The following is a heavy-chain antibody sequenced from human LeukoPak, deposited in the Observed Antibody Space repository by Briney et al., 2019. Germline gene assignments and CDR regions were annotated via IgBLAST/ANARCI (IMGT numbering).Heavy chain of an antibody. CDR3: ARDLGNDYDFWSGHYTFDY. J-gene: IGHJ4*02. V-gene: IGHV3-74*01. D-gene: IGHD3-3*01. CDR1: GFTFGSYW. CDR2: INSDGSST. Sequence: SGGSLRLSCAASGFTFGSYWMHWVRQAPGKGLVWVSRINSDGSSTSYADSVKGRFTISRDNAKNTLYLQMNSLRAEDTAVYYCARDLGNDYDFWSGHYTFDYWGQGTLVTVSS.